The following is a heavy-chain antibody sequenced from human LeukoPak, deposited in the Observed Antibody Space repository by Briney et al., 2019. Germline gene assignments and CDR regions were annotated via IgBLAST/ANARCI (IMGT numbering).Heavy chain of an antibody. J-gene: IGHJ6*02. Sequence: ASVKVSCKASGYTFTSYGISWVRQAPGQGLEWKGWISAYNGNTNYAQKLQGRVTMTTDTSTSTAYVELRSLRSDDTAVYYCARDTMVRGVNYYYGMDVWGQGTTVAVSS. CDR3: ARDTMVRGVNYYYGMDV. CDR1: GYTFTSYG. D-gene: IGHD3-10*01. CDR2: ISAYNGNT. V-gene: IGHV1-18*01.